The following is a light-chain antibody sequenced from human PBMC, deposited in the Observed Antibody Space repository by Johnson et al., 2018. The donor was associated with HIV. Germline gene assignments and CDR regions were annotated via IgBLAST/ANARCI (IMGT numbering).Light chain of an antibody. J-gene: IGLJ1*01. CDR1: SSNIGNNY. CDR3: GTWDSSLSAGGANYV. V-gene: IGLV1-51*01. Sequence: QSVLTQPPSVSAAPGQKVTISCSGSSSNIGNNYVSWYQQLPGTAPKLLIYDNNKRPSGIPDRFSGSKSGTSATLGITGLQTGDAAAYYCGTWDSSLSAGGANYVFGTGTKVTVL. CDR2: DNN.